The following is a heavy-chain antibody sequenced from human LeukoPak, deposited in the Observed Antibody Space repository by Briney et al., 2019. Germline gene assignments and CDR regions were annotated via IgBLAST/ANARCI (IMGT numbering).Heavy chain of an antibody. CDR1: GFSFSGYA. J-gene: IGHJ4*02. Sequence: QSGGSLRLSCAASGFSFSGYAMSWVRQAPGKGLEWVANIKQDGSEKYYVDSVKGRFTISRDNAKNSLYLQMNSLRAEDTAVYYCARDLGASGSYAGLLGYWGQGTLVTVSS. D-gene: IGHD1-26*01. CDR3: ARDLGASGSYAGLLGY. V-gene: IGHV3-7*01. CDR2: IKQDGSEK.